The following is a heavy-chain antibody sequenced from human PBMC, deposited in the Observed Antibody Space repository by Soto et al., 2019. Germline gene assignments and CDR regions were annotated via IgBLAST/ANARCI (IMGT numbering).Heavy chain of an antibody. Sequence: EVQLVESGGGLVQPGGSLRLSCAGSGSTFQDYAMHWVRQATGKGMEWVSGIYYNSDRIDYADSVKGRFTISRDNARNSLYLQMNSLRTEDTAFYYCGKDIRPGGMDVWGRGILVTVSS. CDR3: GKDIRPGGMDV. CDR1: GSTFQDYA. V-gene: IGHV3-9*01. J-gene: IGHJ6*04. CDR2: IYYNSDRI.